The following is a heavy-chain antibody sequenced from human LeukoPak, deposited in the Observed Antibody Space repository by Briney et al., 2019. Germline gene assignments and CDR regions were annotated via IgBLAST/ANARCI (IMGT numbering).Heavy chain of an antibody. J-gene: IGHJ5*02. CDR3: ARVRAGWFDP. CDR2: INHSGST. V-gene: IGHV4-34*01. Sequence: NSSETLSLTCAVYGGSFSGYYWSWIRQPPGKGLEWIGEINHSGSTNYNPSLKSRVTISVDTSKHQFSLKLSSVTASDTAGYYGARVRAGWFDPWGQGTLVTVSS. CDR1: GGSFSGYY.